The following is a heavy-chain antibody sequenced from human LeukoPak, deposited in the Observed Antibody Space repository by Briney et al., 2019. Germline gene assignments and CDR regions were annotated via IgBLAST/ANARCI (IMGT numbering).Heavy chain of an antibody. J-gene: IGHJ4*02. CDR1: GFTFSSYA. Sequence: GGSLRLSCAASGFTFSSYAMHWVRQAPGKGLEWVAVISYDGSNKYYADSVKGRFTISRDNSKNTLYLQMNSLRAEDTAVYYCARAASRNYDSSGYYYPHFDYWGQGTLVTVSS. CDR2: ISYDGSNK. V-gene: IGHV3-30*04. D-gene: IGHD3-22*01. CDR3: ARAASRNYDSSGYYYPHFDY.